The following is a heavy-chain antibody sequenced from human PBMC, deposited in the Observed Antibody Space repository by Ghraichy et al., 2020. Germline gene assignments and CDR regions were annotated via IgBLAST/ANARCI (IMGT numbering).Heavy chain of an antibody. CDR2: INHSGST. D-gene: IGHD3-10*01. CDR1: GGSFSGYY. CDR3: ARRGNGYYYGSGSYRISYFDY. V-gene: IGHV4-34*01. J-gene: IGHJ4*02. Sequence: GSLSLTCAVYGGSFSGYYWSWIRQPPGKGLEWIGEINHSGSTNYNPSLKSRVTISVDTSKNQFSLKLSSVTAADTAVYYCARRGNGYYYGSGSYRISYFDYWGQGTLVTVS.